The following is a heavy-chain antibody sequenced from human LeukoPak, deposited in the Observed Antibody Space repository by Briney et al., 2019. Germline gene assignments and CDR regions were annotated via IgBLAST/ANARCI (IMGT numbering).Heavy chain of an antibody. CDR1: GFTFSSYG. CDR2: IWYDGSNK. V-gene: IGHV3-33*01. J-gene: IGHJ4*02. Sequence: PGGSLRLSCAASGFTFSSYGMHWVRQAPGKGLEWVAVIWYDGSNKYYADSVKGRFTISRDNSKNTLYLQMNSLRAGDTAVYYCARPSYYKPPYYFDYWGQGTLVTVSS. CDR3: ARPSYYKPPYYFDY. D-gene: IGHD3-10*01.